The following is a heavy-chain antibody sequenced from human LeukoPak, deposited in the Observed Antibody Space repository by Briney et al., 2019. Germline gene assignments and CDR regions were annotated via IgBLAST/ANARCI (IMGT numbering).Heavy chain of an antibody. D-gene: IGHD3-22*01. CDR3: ARVYDSSGYNDAFDI. V-gene: IGHV1-2*02. CDR2: INPNSGGT. Sequence: ASVKVSCKASGYTFTGYYMHWVRQAPGQGLEWMGWINPNSGGTNYAQRFQGRVTMTRDTSISTAYMELSRLRSDDTAVYYCARVYDSSGYNDAFDIWGQGTMVTVSS. J-gene: IGHJ3*02. CDR1: GYTFTGYY.